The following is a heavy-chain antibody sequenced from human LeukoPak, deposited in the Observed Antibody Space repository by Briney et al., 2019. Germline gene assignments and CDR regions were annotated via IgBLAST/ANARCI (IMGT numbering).Heavy chain of an antibody. D-gene: IGHD6-13*01. CDR3: ARDADPFSSSWYFDY. V-gene: IGHV3-30*04. CDR1: GFTFSSYA. Sequence: GGSLRLSCAASGFTFSSYAMHWVRQAPGKGLERVAVISYDGSNKYYADSVKGRFTISRDNSKNTLYLQMNSLRAEDTAVYYCARDADPFSSSWYFDYWGQGTLVTVSS. J-gene: IGHJ4*02. CDR2: ISYDGSNK.